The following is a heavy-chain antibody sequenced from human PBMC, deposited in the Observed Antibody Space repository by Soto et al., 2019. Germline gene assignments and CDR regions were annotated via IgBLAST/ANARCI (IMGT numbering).Heavy chain of an antibody. D-gene: IGHD2-2*01. CDR1: GGTFSSYA. V-gene: IGHV1-69*06. Sequence: SVKVSCKASGGTFSSYAISWVRQAPGQGLEWMGGIIPIFGTANYAQKFQGRVTITADKSTSTAYMELSSLRSEDTAVYYCARRNPGLSTCSSTSCPYYYYYGMDVWGQGTTVTVSS. J-gene: IGHJ6*02. CDR2: IIPIFGTA. CDR3: ARRNPGLSTCSSTSCPYYYYYGMDV.